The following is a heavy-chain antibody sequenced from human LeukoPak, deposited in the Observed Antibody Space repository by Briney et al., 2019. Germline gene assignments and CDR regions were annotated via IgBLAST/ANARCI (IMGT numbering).Heavy chain of an antibody. CDR1: GGSFSGYY. V-gene: IGHV4-34*01. CDR2: INHSGST. D-gene: IGHD3-10*01. CDR3: AGATPARRLWFGELLSRY. J-gene: IGHJ4*02. Sequence: PSETLSLTCAVYGGSFSGYYWSWIRQPPGKGLEWIGEINHSGSTNYNPSLKSRVTISVDTSKNQFSLKLSSVTAADTAVYYCAGATPARRLWFGELLSRYWGQGTLVTVSS.